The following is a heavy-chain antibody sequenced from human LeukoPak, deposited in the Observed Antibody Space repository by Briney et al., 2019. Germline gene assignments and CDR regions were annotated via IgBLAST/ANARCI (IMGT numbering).Heavy chain of an antibody. CDR3: ARGGSSWPENWFDP. V-gene: IGHV4-59*01. CDR2: IYYSGST. Sequence: SETLSLTSTVSGGSISSYYWSWIRQPPEKGLEWIGYIYYSGSTNYNPSLKSRVTISVDTSKNQFSLKLSSVTAADTAVYYCARGGSSWPENWFDPWGQGTLVTVSS. D-gene: IGHD6-13*01. CDR1: GGSISSYY. J-gene: IGHJ5*02.